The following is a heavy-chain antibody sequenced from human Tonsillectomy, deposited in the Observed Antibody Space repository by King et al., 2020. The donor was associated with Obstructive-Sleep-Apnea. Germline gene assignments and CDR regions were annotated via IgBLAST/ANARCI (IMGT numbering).Heavy chain of an antibody. CDR3: ARDPNSHNGDYLDY. J-gene: IGHJ4*02. D-gene: IGHD1-14*01. V-gene: IGHV1-3*01. CDR1: GYTLTSYA. Sequence: QLVQSGAEVKKPGASVKVSCKASGYTLTSYAIHWVRQAPGQRLEWKGWINAGNGNTKYSQKFQGRVTITSDTSASTVYMELSSLRSEDTAVYYCARDPNSHNGDYLDYWGQGALVTVSS. CDR2: INAGNGNT.